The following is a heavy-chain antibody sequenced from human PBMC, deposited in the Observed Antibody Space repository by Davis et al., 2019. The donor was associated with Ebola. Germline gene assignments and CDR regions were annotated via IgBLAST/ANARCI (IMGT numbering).Heavy chain of an antibody. CDR2: INHSGST. CDR3: ARDVARGWFDP. J-gene: IGHJ5*02. Sequence: SETLSLTCTVSGGSISSSSYYWSWIRQPPGKGLEWIGEINHSGSTNYNPSLKSRVTISVDTSKNQFSLKLSSVTAADTAVYYCARDVARGWFDPWGQGTLVTVSS. CDR1: GGSISSSSYY. V-gene: IGHV4-39*07.